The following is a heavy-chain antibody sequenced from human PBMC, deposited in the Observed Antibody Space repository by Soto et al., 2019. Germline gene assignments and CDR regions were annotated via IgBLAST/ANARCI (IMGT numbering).Heavy chain of an antibody. D-gene: IGHD3-22*01. J-gene: IGHJ4*02. CDR3: ARPTYYYDSSGPPAY. Sequence: SETLSLTCAVYGGSFSGYYWSWIRQPPGKGLEWIGEINRSGSTNYNPSLKSRVTISVDTSKNQFSLKLSSVTAADTAVYYCARPTYYYDSSGPPAYWGQGTLVTVSS. CDR2: INRSGST. V-gene: IGHV4-34*01. CDR1: GGSFSGYY.